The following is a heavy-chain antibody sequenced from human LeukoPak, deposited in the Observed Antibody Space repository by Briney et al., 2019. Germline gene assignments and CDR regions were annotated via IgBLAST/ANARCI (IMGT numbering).Heavy chain of an antibody. CDR3: ARVVAAAGNSFDF. CDR1: GGSISSGGYS. J-gene: IGHJ4*02. CDR2: MYHSGS. D-gene: IGHD6-13*01. Sequence: PSETLSLTCAVSGGSISSGGYSWSWIRQPPGKGLEWIGYMYHSGSIYNPSLKSRVTISVDRSKNQFSLKLSSVTAADTAVHYCARVVAAAGNSFDFWGQGTLVTVSS. V-gene: IGHV4-30-2*01.